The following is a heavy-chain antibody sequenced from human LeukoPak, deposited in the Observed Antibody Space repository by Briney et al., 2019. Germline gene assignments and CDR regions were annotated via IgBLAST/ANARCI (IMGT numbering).Heavy chain of an antibody. D-gene: IGHD2/OR15-2a*01. CDR2: IYSGGST. CDR1: GFTVSTYY. Sequence: GGSLRLSCAASGFTVSTYYMTWVRQAPGKGLECVSVIYSGGSTYYADSVKGRFTISRDNSKNTLYLQMNSLRAEDTAVYYCAKDLLSISPRGYMDVWGKGTTVTVSS. CDR3: AKDLLSISPRGYMDV. V-gene: IGHV3-53*01. J-gene: IGHJ6*03.